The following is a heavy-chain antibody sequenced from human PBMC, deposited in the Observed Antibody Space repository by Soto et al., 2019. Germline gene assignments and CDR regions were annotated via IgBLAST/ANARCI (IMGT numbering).Heavy chain of an antibody. CDR3: ARTPYYYYYGMDV. Sequence: PGGSLRLSCAASGFTFSSYWMSWVRQAPGKGLEWVANIKQDGSEKYYVDSVKGRFTISRDNAKNSLYLQMNSLRAEDTAVYYCARTPYYYYYGMDVWGQGTTVTVSS. CDR2: IKQDGSEK. CDR1: GFTFSSYW. J-gene: IGHJ6*02. V-gene: IGHV3-7*01. D-gene: IGHD2-15*01.